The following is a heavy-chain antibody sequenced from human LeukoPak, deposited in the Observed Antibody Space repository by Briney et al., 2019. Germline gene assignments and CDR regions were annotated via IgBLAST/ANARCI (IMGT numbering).Heavy chain of an antibody. V-gene: IGHV3-23*01. Sequence: GGSLRLSCAASGFPFNTYVMSWVRQAPGKGLEWVSAINGGGSNTYYADSVKSRFTISRDNSKNMVYLQTNNLRADDTAVYYCAKSVVVITFRFDDWGQGALVTVSS. CDR1: GFPFNTYV. CDR3: AKSVVVITFRFDD. J-gene: IGHJ4*02. CDR2: INGGGSNT. D-gene: IGHD2-15*01.